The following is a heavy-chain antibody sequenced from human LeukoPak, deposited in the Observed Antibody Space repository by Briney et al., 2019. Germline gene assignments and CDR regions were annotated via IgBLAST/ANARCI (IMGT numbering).Heavy chain of an antibody. D-gene: IGHD2-2*01. Sequence: ASVKVSCKASGYTFTTYNINWVRQAPGQGLEWMGWINTNSRNPTYARGFAGRFVFSLDTSVSTAYLQINSLKTEDTGVYYCARGRYCSSTDCRADHWGQGTPVTVSS. V-gene: IGHV7-4-1*02. CDR3: ARGRYCSSTDCRADH. J-gene: IGHJ4*02. CDR2: INTNSRNP. CDR1: GYTFTTYN.